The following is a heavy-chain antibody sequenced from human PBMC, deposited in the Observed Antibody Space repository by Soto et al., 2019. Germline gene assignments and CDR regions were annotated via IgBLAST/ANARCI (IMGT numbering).Heavy chain of an antibody. Sequence: GASVKVSCKASGGTFSSYAIGWVRQAPGQGLEWMGGIIPTFGTANYAQKFQGRVTITADESTSTAYMELSSLRSEDTAVYYCARDLYGDRADGMNWFDPWGQGTLVTVSS. CDR2: IIPTFGTA. CDR1: GGTFSSYA. J-gene: IGHJ5*02. CDR3: ARDLYGDRADGMNWFDP. V-gene: IGHV1-69*13. D-gene: IGHD4-17*01.